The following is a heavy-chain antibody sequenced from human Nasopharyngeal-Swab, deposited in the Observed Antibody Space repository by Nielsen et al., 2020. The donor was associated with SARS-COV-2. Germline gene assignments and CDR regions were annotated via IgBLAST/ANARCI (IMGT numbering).Heavy chain of an antibody. CDR2: IRSKADGGTT. D-gene: IGHD3-3*01. J-gene: IGHJ6*04. V-gene: IGHV3-15*01. CDR3: STLYYDFWSGYQTGV. Sequence: WIRQPPGKGLEWVGRIRSKADGGTTDYAAPVEGRFTMSRDDSENTLFLEMNTLKTEDTGVYYCSTLYYDFWSGYQTGVWGKGTTVTVSS.